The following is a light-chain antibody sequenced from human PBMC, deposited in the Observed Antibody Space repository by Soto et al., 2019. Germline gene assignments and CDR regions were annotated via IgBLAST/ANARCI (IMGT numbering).Light chain of an antibody. J-gene: IGKJ1*01. V-gene: IGKV3-20*01. Sequence: EIVLTQSPGTLSLSPGERATLSCRASRSVSSSYLAWYQQTPGQAPRLLIYGASSRATGIPDRFSGSGSGTDFTLTISRLEAEDFAVYYCQQYGSSAWTFGQGTKVEIK. CDR2: GAS. CDR1: RSVSSSY. CDR3: QQYGSSAWT.